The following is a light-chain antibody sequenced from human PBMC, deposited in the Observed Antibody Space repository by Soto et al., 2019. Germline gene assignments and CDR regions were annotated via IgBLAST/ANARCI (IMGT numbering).Light chain of an antibody. CDR2: DND. V-gene: IGLV1-51*01. Sequence: QSVLSQPPSVSAAPGQKGTISCSGSSSNIGIKEVSWYQQFPGTAPKVLIYDNDVRPSGIPDRFSGSKSGTSATLGITGLQSGDEADYYCGAWDDSLSGAVFGGGTKLTVL. J-gene: IGLJ2*01. CDR1: SSNIGIKE. CDR3: GAWDDSLSGAV.